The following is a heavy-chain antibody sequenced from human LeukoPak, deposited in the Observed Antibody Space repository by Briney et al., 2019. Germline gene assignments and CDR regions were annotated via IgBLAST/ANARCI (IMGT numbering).Heavy chain of an antibody. CDR3: ARVRNVLRYFDWPLYYGLDV. D-gene: IGHD3-9*01. Sequence: GASVKVSYKASGYTFTSYGISWVRQAPGQGLEWMGWISAYNGNTNYAQKLQGRVTMTTDTSTSTAYMELSSLRSEDTAVYYCARVRNVLRYFDWPLYYGLDVWGKGTTVTVSS. J-gene: IGHJ6*04. V-gene: IGHV1-18*04. CDR2: ISAYNGNT. CDR1: GYTFTSYG.